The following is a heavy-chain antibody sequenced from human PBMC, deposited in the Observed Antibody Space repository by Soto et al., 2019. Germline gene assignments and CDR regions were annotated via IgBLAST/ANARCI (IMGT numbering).Heavy chain of an antibody. D-gene: IGHD6-19*01. V-gene: IGHV3-23*01. Sequence: GGSLRLSCAASGFTFSSHAMSWVRQAPGKGLEWVSSTIDSGGRSYHADSVRGRFTISRDNSKNTLYLQMNGLRADDTAIYYCAKDKMEQWLVGGYYDYWGQGALVTVSS. CDR2: TIDSGGRS. J-gene: IGHJ4*02. CDR1: GFTFSSHA. CDR3: AKDKMEQWLVGGYYDY.